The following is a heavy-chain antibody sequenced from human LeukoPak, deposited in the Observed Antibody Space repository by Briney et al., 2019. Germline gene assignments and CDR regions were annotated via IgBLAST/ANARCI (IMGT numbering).Heavy chain of an antibody. CDR3: ARASSGWSLSDY. CDR1: GYTFTGYY. V-gene: IGHV1-2*02. J-gene: IGHJ4*02. Sequence: ASVKVSCKASGYTFTGYYMHWVRQAPGQGLEWMGWINPNSGGTNYAQKFQGRVTMTRDTSISTAYMELSRLRSDDTAVYYCARASSGWSLSDYWGQGTLVTVSS. CDR2: INPNSGGT. D-gene: IGHD6-19*01.